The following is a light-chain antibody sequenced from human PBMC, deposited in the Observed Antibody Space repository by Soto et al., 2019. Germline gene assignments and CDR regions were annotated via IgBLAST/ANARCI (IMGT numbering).Light chain of an antibody. Sequence: EIVLTQSPGTLSLSPGNRATLSCRASQSVSSSYLAWYQQKPGQAPRLLIYGASSRATGIPDRFTGSGSGTDFTLTISRLEPEDFAVYYCQQYVGSWTFGQGTKVEIK. V-gene: IGKV3-20*01. CDR2: GAS. J-gene: IGKJ1*01. CDR3: QQYVGSWT. CDR1: QSVSSSY.